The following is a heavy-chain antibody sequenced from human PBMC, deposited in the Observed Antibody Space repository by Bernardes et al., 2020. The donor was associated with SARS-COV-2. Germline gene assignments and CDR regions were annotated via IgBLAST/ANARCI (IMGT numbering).Heavy chain of an antibody. J-gene: IGHJ4*02. V-gene: IGHV3-23*01. D-gene: IGHD2-15*01. CDR2: ISAEGGSS. Sequence: GGSLRLSCVGSGFTFSDYGMGWVRQSPERGLEWVASISAEGGSSYFAEAVRGRFTFSRDNGKNTLYLQMNALRPEDTAIYYCTRDTRFITYHFDSWGQGTLVTVSS. CDR1: GFTFSDYG. CDR3: TRDTRFITYHFDS.